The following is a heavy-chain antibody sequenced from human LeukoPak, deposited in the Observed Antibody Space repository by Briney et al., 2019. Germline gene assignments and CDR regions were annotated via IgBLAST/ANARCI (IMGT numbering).Heavy chain of an antibody. Sequence: GASVKVSCKASGYTFTSYDINWVRQATGQGLEWMGWMNPNSGNTGYAQKFQGRVTITRNTSISTAYMELSSLRSEDTAVYYCARGGNIVVVPAATYYMGVWGKGTTVTVSS. V-gene: IGHV1-8*03. D-gene: IGHD2-2*01. CDR3: ARGGNIVVVPAATYYMGV. CDR1: GYTFTSYD. CDR2: MNPNSGNT. J-gene: IGHJ6*03.